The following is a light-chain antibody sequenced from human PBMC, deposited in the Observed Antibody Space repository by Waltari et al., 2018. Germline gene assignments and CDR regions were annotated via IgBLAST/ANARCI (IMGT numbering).Light chain of an antibody. V-gene: IGLV5-45*02. J-gene: IGLJ2*01. CDR1: SDINVDNYR. CDR2: YKSDSDK. CDR3: MIWHNSARDVV. Sequence: QAVLTQPSSLSASPGASASLTCTLRSDINVDNYRIYWYQQKPGSPPQYLLKYKSDSDKQKGLGVPGLFSGSKDASANAGILLISGLQSEDEADYYCMIWHNSARDVVFGGGTKLTVL.